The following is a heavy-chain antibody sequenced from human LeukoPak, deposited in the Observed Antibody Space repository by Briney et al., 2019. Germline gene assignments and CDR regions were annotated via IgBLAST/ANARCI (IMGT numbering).Heavy chain of an antibody. D-gene: IGHD2-21*01. CDR2: IRYDGTDK. V-gene: IGHV3-30*02. CDR3: APRVVVITAPFDY. Sequence: PGGSLRLSCAASGFIFSSFGMHSVRQAPGKGLEWEACIRYDGTDKYYADSVKGRFTISSDNSKNTLYLQMNSLRPEDTAVYYCAPRVVVITAPFDYWGQGTLVTVSS. CDR1: GFIFSSFG. J-gene: IGHJ4*02.